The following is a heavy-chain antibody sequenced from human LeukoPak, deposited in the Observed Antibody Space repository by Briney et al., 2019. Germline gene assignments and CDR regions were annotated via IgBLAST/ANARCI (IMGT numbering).Heavy chain of an antibody. CDR2: IYYSGST. CDR1: GGSISSYY. V-gene: IGHV4-59*06. CDR3: ARIVVVTASRAFDI. Sequence: ASETLSLTCTVSGGSISSYYWSWIRQHPGKGLEWIGYIYYSGSTYYNPSLKSRVTISVDTSKNQFSLKLSSVTAADTAVYYCARIVVVTASRAFDIWGQGTMVTVSS. D-gene: IGHD2-21*02. J-gene: IGHJ3*02.